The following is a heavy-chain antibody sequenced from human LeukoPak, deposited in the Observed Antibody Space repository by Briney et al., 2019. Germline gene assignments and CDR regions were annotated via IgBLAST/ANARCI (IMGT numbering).Heavy chain of an antibody. CDR1: GLTFSSYG. V-gene: IGHV3-30*18. D-gene: IGHD1-26*01. Sequence: GRSLRLSCAASGLTFSSYGMHWVRQAPGKGLEWVAVISYDGSNKYYADSVKGRFTISRDNSKNTLYLQMNSLRAEDTAVYYCAKDWEWELLDGRLDYWGQGTLVTVSS. J-gene: IGHJ4*02. CDR3: AKDWEWELLDGRLDY. CDR2: ISYDGSNK.